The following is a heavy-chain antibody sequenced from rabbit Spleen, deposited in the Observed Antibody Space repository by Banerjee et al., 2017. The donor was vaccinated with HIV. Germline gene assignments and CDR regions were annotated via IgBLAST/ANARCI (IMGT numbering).Heavy chain of an antibody. CDR3: ARGAGSDGDGCGL. CDR1: GFDLSSGYW. Sequence: QEQLEESGGDLVKPEGSLTLTCTASGFDLSSGYWICWVRQAPGKGLEWIACIYNGGSHIVYASWAKGRFTISKTSSTTVTLQMTSLTAADTATYFCARGAGSDGDGCGLWGPGTLVTVS. V-gene: IGHV1S45*01. CDR2: IYNGGSHI. J-gene: IGHJ6*01. D-gene: IGHD4-2*01.